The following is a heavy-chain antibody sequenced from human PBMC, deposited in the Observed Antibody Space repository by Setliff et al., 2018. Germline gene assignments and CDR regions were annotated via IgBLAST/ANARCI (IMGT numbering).Heavy chain of an antibody. CDR2: IITAFGSA. Sequence: ASVKVSCKTSGTTFNSHAINWVRQAPGQGLEWMGRIITAFGSAISAQKFQDRVSITADRTTYTAYLELTSLTLEDTAVYYCATSPKKVTGSDYYNYYMDVWGEGTTVTVSS. CDR3: ATSPKKVTGSDYYNYYMDV. CDR1: GTTFNSHA. J-gene: IGHJ6*03. D-gene: IGHD3-9*01. V-gene: IGHV1-69*06.